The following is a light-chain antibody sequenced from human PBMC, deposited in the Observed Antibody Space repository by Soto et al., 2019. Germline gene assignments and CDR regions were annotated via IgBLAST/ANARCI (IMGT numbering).Light chain of an antibody. V-gene: IGLV2-14*01. J-gene: IGLJ1*01. CDR2: DVT. CDR3: SSFTSSMTNV. Sequence: QSALTQPASVSGSPGQSITISCTGTSSDVGGYNSVSWYQQHPDKAPKLILYDVTDRPSGVSYRFSGSKSGNTASLTISGLQAADEADYFCSSFTSSMTNVFGSGTKVTVL. CDR1: SSDVGGYNS.